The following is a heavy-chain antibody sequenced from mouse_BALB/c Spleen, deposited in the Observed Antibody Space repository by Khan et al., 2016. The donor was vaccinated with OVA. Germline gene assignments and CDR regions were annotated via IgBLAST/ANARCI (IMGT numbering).Heavy chain of an antibody. CDR2: INPSNVYT. J-gene: IGHJ3*01. D-gene: IGHD2-14*01. CDR1: GYTFTSYT. CDR3: VRDGAYHRNDGWFAY. V-gene: IGHV1-4*01. Sequence: LEESGAELARPGASVKMSCKASGYTFTSYTIHWIKLRPGQGLVWIGYINPSNVYTNYNQKFSDKATLTVDKSSTTAYMQLSSLTSDDSAVYNCVRDGAYHRNDGWFAYWGQGTLVTVSA.